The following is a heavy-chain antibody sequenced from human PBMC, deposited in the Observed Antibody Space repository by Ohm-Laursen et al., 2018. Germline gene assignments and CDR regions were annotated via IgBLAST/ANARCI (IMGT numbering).Heavy chain of an antibody. CDR3: ARGEKTRDY. CDR2: ITGGGDTI. Sequence: SLRLSCAASGFIFSNYAMSWVRQAPGKGLEWVSYITGGGDTIYYADSVKGRFTVSRDNARNSVDLQMDSLTAEDTAVYYCARGEKTRDYWGQGTLVTVSS. J-gene: IGHJ4*02. CDR1: GFIFSNYA. V-gene: IGHV3-48*01.